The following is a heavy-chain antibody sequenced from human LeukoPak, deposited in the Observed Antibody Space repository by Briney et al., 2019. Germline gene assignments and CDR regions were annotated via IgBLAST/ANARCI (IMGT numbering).Heavy chain of an antibody. CDR1: GGSFNGYY. Sequence: SETLSLTCNVSGGSFNGYYWTWIRQPPGKGLEWIAEINHIGTTNHNPSLKSRVSVSTDTSKNQFFLKLTSVTAADTALYYCARLVVTAPQYHYYMDVWGEGTTVIASS. V-gene: IGHV4-34*01. CDR3: ARLVVTAPQYHYYMDV. CDR2: INHIGTT. D-gene: IGHD2-21*02. J-gene: IGHJ6*03.